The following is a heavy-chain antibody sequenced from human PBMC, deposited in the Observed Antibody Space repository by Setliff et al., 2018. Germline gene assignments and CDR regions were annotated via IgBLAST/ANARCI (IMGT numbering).Heavy chain of an antibody. Sequence: ASVKVSCKSSGFTFTDYGITWVRQVPGQGLEWMGWISAYTGNTNYAQKLQGRVSMTTDTPTSTAYMELRSLTSDDTAVYYCSRLVRYCTTTTCQRATGAEFWGQGTLVTVSS. D-gene: IGHD2-8*01. J-gene: IGHJ4*02. CDR1: GFTFTDYG. V-gene: IGHV1-18*01. CDR3: SRLVRYCTTTTCQRATGAEF. CDR2: ISAYTGNT.